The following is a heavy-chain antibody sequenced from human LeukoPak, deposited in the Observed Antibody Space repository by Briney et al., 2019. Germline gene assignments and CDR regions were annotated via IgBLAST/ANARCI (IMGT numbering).Heavy chain of an antibody. CDR2: ISSSGSTI. J-gene: IGHJ4*02. CDR1: GFTFSDYY. CDR3: AREEGYYYGSGSYVLFDY. Sequence: GGSLRLSCAASGFTFSDYYMSWIRQAPGKGLEWVSYISSSGSTIYYADSVKGRFTISRDNAKNSLYLQMNSLRAEDTAVYYCAREEGYYYGSGSYVLFDYWGQGTLVTVSS. D-gene: IGHD3-10*01. V-gene: IGHV3-11*01.